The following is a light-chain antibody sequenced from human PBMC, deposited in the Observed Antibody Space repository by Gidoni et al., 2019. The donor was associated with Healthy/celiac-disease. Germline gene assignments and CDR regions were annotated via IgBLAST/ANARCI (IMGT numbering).Light chain of an antibody. J-gene: IGLJ3*02. CDR2: YDE. Sequence: QSVLTQPPSVSEAPRQRVTISCSGSSSNIGNNAVNWYQQLPGKAPKLLIYYDELLPSGVSDRFSGSKSGTSASRAISGLQSEDEADYYCAAWDDSLNGRVFGGGTKLTVL. V-gene: IGLV1-36*01. CDR1: SSNIGNNA. CDR3: AAWDDSLNGRV.